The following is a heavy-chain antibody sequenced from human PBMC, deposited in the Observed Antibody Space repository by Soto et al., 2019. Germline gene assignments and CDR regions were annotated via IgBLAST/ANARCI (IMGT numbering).Heavy chain of an antibody. CDR2: ISGTGGKT. D-gene: IGHD2-2*01. V-gene: IGHV3-23*01. Sequence: EVHLLESGGGLVQPGGSLRLSCAASGFTFSNYAMTWVRQAPGKGLEWVSTISGTGGKTYHAASVQGRFTISRDNFDNSLYLQMNSLRAEDTAVYYCAKDLSPCSTTNCYGAHWPDYWGQGTLVTVSS. CDR3: AKDLSPCSTTNCYGAHWPDY. J-gene: IGHJ4*02. CDR1: GFTFSNYA.